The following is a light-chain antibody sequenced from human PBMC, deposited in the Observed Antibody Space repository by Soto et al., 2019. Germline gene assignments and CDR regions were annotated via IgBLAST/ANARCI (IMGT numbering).Light chain of an antibody. CDR2: GAS. J-gene: IGKJ1*01. Sequence: EIVLTQSPGTLSLSPGERATLSCRASQSVSSSYLAWYQQKPGQAPRLLIYGASSRATGIPDRFSGSGSGTDFTLTFSRLEPEDFAVYYCQQYGSSPWTFGHGTKGEIK. CDR1: QSVSSSY. CDR3: QQYGSSPWT. V-gene: IGKV3-20*01.